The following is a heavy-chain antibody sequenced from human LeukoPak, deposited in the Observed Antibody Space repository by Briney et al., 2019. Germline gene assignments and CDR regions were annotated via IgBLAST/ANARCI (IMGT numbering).Heavy chain of an antibody. J-gene: IGHJ4*02. CDR3: AKEKVSEIGYYDY. CDR2: IRHDGAYK. V-gene: IGHV3-30*02. Sequence: PGGALTLSCVASGFAFNTYGMHWVRQAPGEGLDWVASIRHDGAYKYYADSVKGRFTISRDNSKNMVYLQMNRPRVEDTAVYYCAKEKVSEIGYYDYWGQGILVAVSS. CDR1: GFAFNTYG.